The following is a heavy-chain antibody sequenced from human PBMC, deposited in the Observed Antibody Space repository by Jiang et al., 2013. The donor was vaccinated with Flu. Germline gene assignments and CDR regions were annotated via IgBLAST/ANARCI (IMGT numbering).Heavy chain of an antibody. CDR1: GFTFSDYY. Sequence: QLVESGGGLVKPGGSLRVSCAASGFTFSDYYMSWIRQAPGKGLEWLSYITTGGTIIYTADSVKGRFTISRDNAEKSLYLQMNSLRAEDTAIYYCARFWTGYFDYWGRGTLVTVSS. CDR2: ITTGGTII. J-gene: IGHJ4*02. CDR3: ARFWTGYFDY. D-gene: IGHD3/OR15-3a*01. V-gene: IGHV3-11*01.